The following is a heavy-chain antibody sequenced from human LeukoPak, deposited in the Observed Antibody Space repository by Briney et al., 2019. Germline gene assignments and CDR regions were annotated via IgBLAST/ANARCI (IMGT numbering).Heavy chain of an antibody. Sequence: SETLSLTCIVSGGSISSSIYHWAWVRQPPGKGLEWIGTVFYNGATQYSPSLRSRVTISIDTSTNQFSLKLTSVTAADTALYYCARQKVVPAATVTQNWFDPWGQGTLVTVSS. CDR3: ARQKVVPAATVTQNWFDP. D-gene: IGHD2-2*01. CDR2: VFYNGAT. CDR1: GGSISSSIYH. J-gene: IGHJ5*02. V-gene: IGHV4-39*07.